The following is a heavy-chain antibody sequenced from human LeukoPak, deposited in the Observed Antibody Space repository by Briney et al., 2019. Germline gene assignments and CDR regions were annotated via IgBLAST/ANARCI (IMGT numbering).Heavy chain of an antibody. D-gene: IGHD3-10*01. V-gene: IGHV4-39*07. J-gene: IGHJ4*02. Sequence: PSETLSLTCTVSGDSITSSNYYWGWFRQSPGKGPEWIGSIYSSGSTYYSPSLKSRVTISVATSKNQFSLTVSSVTAADTAVYYCARERTATMVRGVLNTWGQGTLVTVSS. CDR2: IYSSGST. CDR3: ARERTATMVRGVLNT. CDR1: GDSITSSNYY.